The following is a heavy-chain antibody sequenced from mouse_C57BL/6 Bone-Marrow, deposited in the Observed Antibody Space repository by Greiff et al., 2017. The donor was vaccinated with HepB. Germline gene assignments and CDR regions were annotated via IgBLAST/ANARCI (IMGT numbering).Heavy chain of an antibody. CDR1: GFTFSSYA. V-gene: IGHV5-4*01. CDR3: ARDDGYYWYFDV. J-gene: IGHJ1*03. D-gene: IGHD2-3*01. Sequence: DVMLVESGGGLVKPGGSLKLSCAASGFTFSSYAMSWVRQTPEKRLEWVATISDGGSYTYYPDNVKGRFTISRDNAKNNLYLQMSHLKSEDTAMYYCARDDGYYWYFDVCGTGTTVTVSS. CDR2: ISDGGSYT.